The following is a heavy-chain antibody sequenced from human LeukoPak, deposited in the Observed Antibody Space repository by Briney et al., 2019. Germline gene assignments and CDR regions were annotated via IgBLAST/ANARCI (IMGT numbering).Heavy chain of an antibody. D-gene: IGHD3-10*01. Sequence: GGSLRLSCAASGFTFSGYAMSWVRQAPGKGLEWVSGIGGGGSGTNYADSVKGRFTISRDNPKNTLYLQVNSLRVEDTAIYYCSKDGIYGSTRYMDVWGKGTTVTVSS. V-gene: IGHV3-23*01. CDR2: IGGGGSGT. CDR3: SKDGIYGSTRYMDV. CDR1: GFTFSGYA. J-gene: IGHJ6*03.